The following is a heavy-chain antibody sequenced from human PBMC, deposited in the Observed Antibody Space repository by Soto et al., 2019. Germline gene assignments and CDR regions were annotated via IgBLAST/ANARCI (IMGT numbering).Heavy chain of an antibody. D-gene: IGHD5-12*01. CDR3: ARDAPIVATMCCGMDV. CDR2: ISDYNGNT. Sequence: QVQLVQSGAEVKKPGASVKVSCKASGYTFTSYGISWVRQAPGQGREWMGWISDYNGNTNYAQKLQGRVTMTTDTSTSTAYMELRSLRSDDTAVYYCARDAPIVATMCCGMDVWGQGTTVTVSS. J-gene: IGHJ6*02. V-gene: IGHV1-18*01. CDR1: GYTFTSYG.